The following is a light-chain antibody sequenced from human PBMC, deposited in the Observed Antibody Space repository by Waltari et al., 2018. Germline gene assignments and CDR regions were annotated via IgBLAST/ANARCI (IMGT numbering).Light chain of an antibody. CDR2: KAS. CDR3: QKYNGS. V-gene: IGKV1-5*03. Sequence: DVQMTQSPSTLSASVGDRVTITCRASQSISNWLAWYQQKPGKAPNLLIYKASSLQSGVQSRFSGSGSGTEFTLSISSLQPDDFATYYCQKYNGSFGQGTKVEIK. J-gene: IGKJ1*01. CDR1: QSISNW.